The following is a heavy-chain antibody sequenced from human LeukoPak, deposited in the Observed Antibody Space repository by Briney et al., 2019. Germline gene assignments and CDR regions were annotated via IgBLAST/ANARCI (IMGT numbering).Heavy chain of an antibody. Sequence: ASVKVSCKASGYTFTSYGISWVRQAPGHGLEWMGWISAYNGNTNYAQKLQGRVTMPTDTSTSTAYMELRSLRSDDTALYYCARVKLVHGWFDPWGQGTLVTVSS. CDR3: ARVKLVHGWFDP. CDR2: ISAYNGNT. D-gene: IGHD1/OR15-1a*01. V-gene: IGHV1-18*01. CDR1: GYTFTSYG. J-gene: IGHJ5*02.